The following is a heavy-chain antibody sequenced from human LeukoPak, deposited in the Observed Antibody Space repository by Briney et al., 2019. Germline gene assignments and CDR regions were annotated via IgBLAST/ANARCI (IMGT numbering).Heavy chain of an antibody. CDR3: ARGGYCSSTSCYASDY. CDR2: IYTSGST. D-gene: IGHD2-2*03. J-gene: IGHJ4*02. V-gene: IGHV4-61*02. CDR1: GGSISSGSFY. Sequence: SETLSLTCTVSGGSISSGSFYWSWIRQPAGKGLEWIGRIYTSGSTNYNPSLKSRVTISVDTSKNQFSLKLSSVTAADTAVYYCARGGYCSSTSCYASDYWGQGTLVTVSS.